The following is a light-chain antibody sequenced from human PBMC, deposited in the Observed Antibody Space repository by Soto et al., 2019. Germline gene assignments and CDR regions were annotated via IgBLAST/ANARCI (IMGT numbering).Light chain of an antibody. CDR2: GAS. V-gene: IGKV3-15*01. J-gene: IGKJ2*01. CDR1: QSVSSN. CDR3: QQYKNWPRT. Sequence: EIVMTQSPATLSVSPGERATVSCRASQSVSSNLAWYQQKPGQAPRLLIYGASTRATGIPARFSGSRSGTEFTLTIGSLQSEDFALYYCQQYKNWPRTFGQGTKREIK.